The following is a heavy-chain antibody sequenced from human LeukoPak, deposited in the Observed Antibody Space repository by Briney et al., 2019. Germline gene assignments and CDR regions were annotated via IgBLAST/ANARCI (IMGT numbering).Heavy chain of an antibody. J-gene: IGHJ4*02. CDR2: INDSGGNT. V-gene: IGHV3-23*01. CDR3: AKTSAGIRGGYFDY. CDR1: GFTFSSYA. D-gene: IGHD3-10*01. Sequence: GSLRLSCAASGFTFSSYAMSWVRQAPGKGLEWVSLINDSGGNTYYVDSVKGRFTISRDNSKNTLFLQMSSLRAEDTAVYYCAKTSAGIRGGYFDYWGQGTLVTVSS.